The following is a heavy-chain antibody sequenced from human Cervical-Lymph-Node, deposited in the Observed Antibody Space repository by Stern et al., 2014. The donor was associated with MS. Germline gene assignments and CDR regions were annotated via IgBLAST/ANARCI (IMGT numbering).Heavy chain of an antibody. V-gene: IGHV4-30-4*01. Sequence: VQLVESGPGLVKPSQTLSLTCAVSGGSISSGEYYLSWIRQSPGKGLEWIGYIHYSGTTYYNPSLKSRVIISVDTSKNQFSLKLSSVTAADTAVYYCSRDADAYSLVFGYWGRGTLVTVSS. CDR3: SRDADAYSLVFGY. CDR2: IHYSGTT. CDR1: GGSISSGEYY. J-gene: IGHJ4*02. D-gene: IGHD5-24*01.